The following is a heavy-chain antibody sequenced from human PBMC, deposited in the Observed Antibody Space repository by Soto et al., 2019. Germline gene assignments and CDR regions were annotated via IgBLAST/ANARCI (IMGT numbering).Heavy chain of an antibody. CDR1: GYTFTNYA. D-gene: IGHD2-2*01. V-gene: IGHV1-3*01. CDR3: ARGHLAVVRVDSWYFDMDV. Sequence: ASVKVSCKASGYTFTNYAVHWVGQAPGQRLEWMGWINAGSGNTRYSQKFQGRVTITRDTSARTAYMELSRRRSEDTAVYDCARGHLAVVRVDSWYFDMDVGAKGTTVTVPS. J-gene: IGHJ6*03. CDR2: INAGSGNT.